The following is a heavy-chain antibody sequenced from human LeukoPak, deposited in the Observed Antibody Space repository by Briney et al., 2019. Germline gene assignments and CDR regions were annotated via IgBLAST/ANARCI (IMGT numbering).Heavy chain of an antibody. D-gene: IGHD3-10*01. J-gene: IGHJ4*02. Sequence: SETLSLTCTVSNGSINFVSYYWSWIRQPPGKGLEWLGYIHYTGNTTYNPSLKSRVTISMDTAKNQLSLKVSSVTAADTAVYFCVRDRELTYWGQGILVTVSS. CDR3: VRDRELTY. CDR1: NGSINFVSYY. CDR2: IHYTGNT. V-gene: IGHV4-61*01.